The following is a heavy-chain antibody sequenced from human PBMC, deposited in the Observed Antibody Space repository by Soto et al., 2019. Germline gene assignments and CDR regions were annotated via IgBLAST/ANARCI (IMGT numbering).Heavy chain of an antibody. CDR2: INHSGST. J-gene: IGHJ4*02. CDR3: ARGSYDILTGYYTRFDY. D-gene: IGHD3-9*01. CDR1: VGSFSGYY. Sequence: SETLSLTCAVYVGSFSGYYWSWIRQPPGKGLEWIGEINHSGSTNYNLSLKSRVTISVDTSKNQFSLKLSSVTAADTAVYYCARGSYDILTGYYTRFDYWGQGTLVTVSS. V-gene: IGHV4-34*01.